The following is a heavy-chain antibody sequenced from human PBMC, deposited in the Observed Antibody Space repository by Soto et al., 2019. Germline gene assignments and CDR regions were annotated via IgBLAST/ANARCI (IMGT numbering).Heavy chain of an antibody. CDR3: ARHPVDIVGVPAARSDWYFDL. CDR2: IYYSGRT. D-gene: IGHD2-2*01. CDR1: GGSISSSSYY. V-gene: IGHV4-39*01. J-gene: IGHJ2*01. Sequence: QLQLQESGPGLVKPSETLSLTCTVSGGSISSSSYYWGWIRQPPGKGLEWIGSIYYSGRTYYNPSLQRRCTIPVDTSNNQFPLKLSSVAAADTAVYYCARHPVDIVGVPAARSDWYFDLWGRGTLVTVSS.